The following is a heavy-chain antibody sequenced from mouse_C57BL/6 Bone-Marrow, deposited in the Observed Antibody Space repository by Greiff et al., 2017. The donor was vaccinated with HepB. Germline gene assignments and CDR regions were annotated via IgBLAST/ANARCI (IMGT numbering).Heavy chain of an antibody. CDR2: ISSGSSTI. D-gene: IGHD4-1*01. V-gene: IGHV5-17*01. CDR3: ARRDWDGVDY. Sequence: EVKLQESGGGLVKPGGSLKLSCAASGFTFSDYGMHWVRQAPEKGLEWVAYISSGSSTIYYADTVKGRFTISRDNAKNTLFLQMISLRSEDTAMYYCARRDWDGVDYWGQGTTLTVSS. CDR1: GFTFSDYG. J-gene: IGHJ2*01.